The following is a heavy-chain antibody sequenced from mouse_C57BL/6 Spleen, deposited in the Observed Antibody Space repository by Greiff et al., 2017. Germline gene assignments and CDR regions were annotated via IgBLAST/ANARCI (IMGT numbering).Heavy chain of an antibody. CDR1: GYTFTNYN. CDR3: ARGDYDEGYAMDY. V-gene: IGHV1-18*01. CDR2: INPNNGGT. D-gene: IGHD2-4*01. Sequence: EVQVQQSGPELVKPGASVKIPCKASGYTFTNYNMDWVKQSHGKSLEWIGDINPNNGGTIYNQKFKGKATLTVDTSSSTAYMELRSLTSEDTAVYYCARGDYDEGYAMDYWGQGTSVTAAS. J-gene: IGHJ4*01.